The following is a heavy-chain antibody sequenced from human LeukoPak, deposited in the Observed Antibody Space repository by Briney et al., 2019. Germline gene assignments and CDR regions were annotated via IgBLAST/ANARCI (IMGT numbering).Heavy chain of an antibody. V-gene: IGHV3-66*01. CDR1: GFTVSNNY. CDR2: IYSGGST. J-gene: IGHJ4*02. CDR3: ARDLRDGYNLLDS. Sequence: GGSLRLSCAASGFTVSNNYMRWVRQAPGKGLEWVSLIYSGGSTYYADSVKGRFIISRDNSKNTLYLQMNSLRAEDTALYYCARDLRDGYNLLDSWGQGTLVTVSS. D-gene: IGHD5-24*01.